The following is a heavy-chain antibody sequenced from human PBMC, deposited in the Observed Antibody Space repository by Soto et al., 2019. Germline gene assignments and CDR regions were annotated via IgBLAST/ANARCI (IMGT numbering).Heavy chain of an antibody. V-gene: IGHV3-30*18. CDR2: ISYDGSNK. Sequence: GGSLRLSCAASGFTFSSYGMHWVRQAPGKGLEWVAVISYDGSNKYYADSVKGRFTISRDNSKNTLYLQMNSLRAEDTAVYYCAKGKGVGATPDGANCWGQGTLVTVSS. CDR3: AKGKGVGATPDGANC. CDR1: GFTFSSYG. J-gene: IGHJ4*02. D-gene: IGHD1-26*01.